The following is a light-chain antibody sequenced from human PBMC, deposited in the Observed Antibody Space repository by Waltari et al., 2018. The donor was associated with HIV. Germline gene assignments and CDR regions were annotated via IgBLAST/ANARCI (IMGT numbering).Light chain of an antibody. V-gene: IGLV2-14*03. J-gene: IGLJ2*01. CDR1: SSDFGGSNS. CDR3: TSSLTSGTIQ. CDR2: NVN. Sequence: QSALTQPASVSGSLGQSITISCTGTSSDFGGSNSVSWYQHHPGEAPKLIIYNVNQRPTGISTRFSGSKSGSTASLTISGLQPEDEADFYCTSSLTSGTIQFGGGTSLTVL.